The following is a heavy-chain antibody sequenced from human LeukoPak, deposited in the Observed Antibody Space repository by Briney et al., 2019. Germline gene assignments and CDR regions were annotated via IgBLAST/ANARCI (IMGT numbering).Heavy chain of an antibody. V-gene: IGHV3-30-3*01. D-gene: IGHD3-10*01. CDR3: ARTLVRGVDYFDY. Sequence: GRTLRLSCAASGFTFSSHAMHWVRQAPGKGLEWVAVISYDGTNKYYADSVKGRFTISRDNSTNTLYLQMNSLRAEDTAVYYCARTLVRGVDYFDYWGQGTLVTVSS. J-gene: IGHJ4*02. CDR2: ISYDGTNK. CDR1: GFTFSSHA.